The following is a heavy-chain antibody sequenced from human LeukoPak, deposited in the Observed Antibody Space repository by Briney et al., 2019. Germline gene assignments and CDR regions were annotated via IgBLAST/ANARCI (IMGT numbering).Heavy chain of an antibody. CDR1: GLTFGSSW. Sequence: PGGSLRLSCAVSGLTFGSSWMDWVRQAPGQELERVASINPDGNKKYSADSVKGRFTISRDNAENSLYLQMNSLRVEDTAFYYCARDLAYSRLDYWGQGMLVTVSS. J-gene: IGHJ4*02. CDR3: ARDLAYSRLDY. V-gene: IGHV3-7*01. CDR2: INPDGNKK. D-gene: IGHD5-18*01.